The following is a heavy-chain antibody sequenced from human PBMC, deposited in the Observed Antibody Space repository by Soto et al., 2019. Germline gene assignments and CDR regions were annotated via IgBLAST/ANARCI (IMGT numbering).Heavy chain of an antibody. CDR2: IYYSGST. D-gene: IGHD5-18*01. Sequence: QVQLQESGPGLVKPSETLSLTCTVSGGSISSYYWSWIRQPPGKGLEWIGYIYYSGSTNYNPSLKSRVTISVDTSKNQFSLKLSSVTAADTAVYYCARGWIQLWGWLDPWGQGTLVTVSS. V-gene: IGHV4-59*01. CDR3: ARGWIQLWGWLDP. J-gene: IGHJ5*02. CDR1: GGSISSYY.